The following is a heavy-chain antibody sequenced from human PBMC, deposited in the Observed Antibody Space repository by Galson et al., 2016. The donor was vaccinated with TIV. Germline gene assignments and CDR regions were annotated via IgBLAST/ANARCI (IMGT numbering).Heavy chain of an antibody. D-gene: IGHD2-21*01. Sequence: SVKVSCKAAGYTFISYYMHWVRQAPGQGLEWVGVIDPSTGGTTYAQKFQGRVTLTRDTSTNTAYMDLSSLRSDDTAVFYCAVWSNIYYFALWGQGTLITVSS. CDR3: AVWSNIYYFAL. J-gene: IGHJ4*02. CDR2: IDPSTGGT. V-gene: IGHV1-46*01. CDR1: GYTFISYY.